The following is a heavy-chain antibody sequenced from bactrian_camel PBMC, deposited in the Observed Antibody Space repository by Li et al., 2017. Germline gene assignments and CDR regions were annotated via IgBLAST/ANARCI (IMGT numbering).Heavy chain of an antibody. CDR2: ILTDTDNT. D-gene: IGHD3*01. J-gene: IGHJ4*01. V-gene: IGHV3-3*01. CDR3: RPGLSLPVLPGGRPPGMTS. CDR1: GYTYIR. Sequence: HVQLVESGGGSAQAGGSLRLSCTASGYTYIRAWFRQAPGQEREAVARILTDTDNTFYSDFVKGRFTISQDTAKKTVYLQMNRLNLRTLPCTTVRPGLSLPVLPGGRPPGMTSGARGPRSPSP.